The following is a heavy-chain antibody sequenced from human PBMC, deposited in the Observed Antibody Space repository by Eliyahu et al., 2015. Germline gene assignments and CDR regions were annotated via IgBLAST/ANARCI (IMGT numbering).Heavy chain of an antibody. D-gene: IGHD4-23*01. V-gene: IGHV3-49*03. CDR1: GLTFGDSA. J-gene: IGHJ2*01. CDR3: TRAGDYGGNRYHWNFDL. CDR2: IRGTAYGGTR. Sequence: EVQLVEAGGGLVQPGRSLXLXCTTSGLTFGDSAMGXXRQAPGKGLEWLGFIRGTAYGGTREYAASVKGRFTISRDDSKSIAHLQMNSLKSEDTAVYYCTRAGDYGGNRYHWNFDLWGRGTLVTVSS.